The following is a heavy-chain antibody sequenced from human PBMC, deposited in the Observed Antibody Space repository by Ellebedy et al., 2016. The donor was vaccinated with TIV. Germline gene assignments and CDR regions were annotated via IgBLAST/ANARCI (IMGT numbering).Heavy chain of an antibody. CDR3: VKDYDSGYRYYFDH. CDR1: GFTFDYYS. D-gene: IGHD5-12*01. J-gene: IGHJ4*02. V-gene: IGHV3-43*01. CDR2: ISWDGRST. Sequence: GESLKISXAASGFTFDYYSMHWARQAPGKGLEWVSVISWDGRSTYYADSVKGRFTISRDNSKSSLYLQMHSLRSEDTALYYCVKDYDSGYRYYFDHWGLGTLVTVSS.